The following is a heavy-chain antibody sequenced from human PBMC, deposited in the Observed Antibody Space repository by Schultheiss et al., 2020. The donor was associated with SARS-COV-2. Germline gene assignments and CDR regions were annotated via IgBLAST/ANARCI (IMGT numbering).Heavy chain of an antibody. CDR3: ARGPQQWPDEYFHH. V-gene: IGHV4-61*01. Sequence: SETLSLTCTVSGGSVSSGSYYWSWIRQPPGKGLEWIGYIYHSGSTNYNPSLKSRVTMSVDTSKNQFSLKLSSVTAADTAVYYCARGPQQWPDEYFHHWGQGTLVTVSS. CDR2: IYHSGST. CDR1: GGSVSSGSYY. D-gene: IGHD6-19*01. J-gene: IGHJ1*01.